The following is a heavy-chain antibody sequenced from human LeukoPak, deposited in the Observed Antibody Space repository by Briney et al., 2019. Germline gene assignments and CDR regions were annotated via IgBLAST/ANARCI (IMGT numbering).Heavy chain of an antibody. CDR3: GASENFDY. Sequence: GGSLRLSCAASGFTFSSYVMNWVRQAPGKGLVWVSGISRDGSTTKYADSVKGRFTISRDNAKNTLYLQMNSLRAEDTSVYYCGASENFDYWGQGTLVTVSS. D-gene: IGHD4-17*01. CDR1: GFTFSSYV. J-gene: IGHJ4*02. V-gene: IGHV3-74*03. CDR2: ISRDGSTT.